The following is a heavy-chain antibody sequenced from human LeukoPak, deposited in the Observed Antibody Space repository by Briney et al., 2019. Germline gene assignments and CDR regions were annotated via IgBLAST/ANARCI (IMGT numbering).Heavy chain of an antibody. D-gene: IGHD6-13*01. CDR3: ARVGSSSWDYMDV. CDR2: IKQDGSEK. V-gene: IGHV3-7*01. J-gene: IGHJ6*03. Sequence: GGSLRLSCAASGFTFSSYWMSWVRQAPGKGLEWVANIKQDGSEKYYVDSVKGRFTISRDNAKNSLYLQMNSLRAEDTAVYYCARVGSSSWDYMDVWXXGTTVTVSS. CDR1: GFTFSSYW.